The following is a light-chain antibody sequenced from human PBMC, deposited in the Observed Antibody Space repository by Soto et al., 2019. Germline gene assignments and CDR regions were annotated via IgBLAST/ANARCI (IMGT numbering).Light chain of an antibody. Sequence: QSALTQPASVSGSPGQSITISCTGTSSDVGSYNLVSWYQQHPGKAPKLMIYEVSKRPSGVSNRFSGSKSGNTASLTISRLQAEDEADYYASVFGTGTKLTVL. CDR2: EVS. CDR3: SV. CDR1: SSDVGSYNL. V-gene: IGLV2-23*02. J-gene: IGLJ1*01.